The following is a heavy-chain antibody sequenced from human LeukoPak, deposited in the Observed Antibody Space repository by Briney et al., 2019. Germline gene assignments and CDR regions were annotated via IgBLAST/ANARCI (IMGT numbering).Heavy chain of an antibody. CDR1: GFTFSSNS. V-gene: IGHV3-23*01. Sequence: PGGSLRLSCAASGFTFSSNSMNWVRQAPGKGLEWVSAISGSGGSTYYADSVKGRFTISRDNSKNTLYLQMNSLRAEDTAVYYCAKPRSDSSGYYYGDAFDIWGQGTMVTVSS. CDR3: AKPRSDSSGYYYGDAFDI. J-gene: IGHJ3*02. CDR2: ISGSGGST. D-gene: IGHD3-22*01.